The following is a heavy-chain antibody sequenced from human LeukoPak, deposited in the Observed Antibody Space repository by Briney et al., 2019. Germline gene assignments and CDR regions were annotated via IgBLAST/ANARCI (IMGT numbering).Heavy chain of an antibody. D-gene: IGHD1-26*01. V-gene: IGHV4-34*01. J-gene: IGHJ3*02. CDR2: INHSGST. CDR1: GGSFSGYY. CDR3: ARGRYYRGAFDI. Sequence: SETLSLTCAVYGGSFSGYYWSWIRQPQGKGLEWIGEINHSGSTNYNPSLKSRVTISVDTSKNQFSLKLSSVTAADTAVYYCARGRYYRGAFDIWGQGTMVTVSS.